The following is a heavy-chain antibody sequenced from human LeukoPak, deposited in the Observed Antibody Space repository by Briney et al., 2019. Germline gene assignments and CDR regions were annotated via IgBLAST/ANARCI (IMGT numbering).Heavy chain of an antibody. CDR2: ISGSGGST. V-gene: IGHV3-23*01. J-gene: IGHJ4*02. D-gene: IGHD6-19*01. CDR3: AKPGEQWLVLDY. CDR1: GFTFSSYA. Sequence: GGSLRLSCAASGFTFSSYAMSWVRQAPGKGLEWVSAISGSGGSTYYADSVKGRYTISRDNSKNTLYLQMNSLRAEDTAVYYCAKPGEQWLVLDYWGQGTLVTVSS.